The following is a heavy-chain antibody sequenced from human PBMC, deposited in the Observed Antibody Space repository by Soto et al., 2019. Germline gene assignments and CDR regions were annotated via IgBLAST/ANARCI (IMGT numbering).Heavy chain of an antibody. V-gene: IGHV3-23*01. Sequence: LRLPCAASGFSFSDYAMSWVRQAPGKGLEWVSVISESGGSTHYADSVRGRFTVSRDNSKNSLSLRMNSLRDEDTAVYFCAKRSPYSSGWYSPIFDYWGQGALVTVSS. CDR3: AKRSPYSSGWYSPIFDY. CDR2: ISESGGST. CDR1: GFSFSDYA. D-gene: IGHD6-13*01. J-gene: IGHJ4*02.